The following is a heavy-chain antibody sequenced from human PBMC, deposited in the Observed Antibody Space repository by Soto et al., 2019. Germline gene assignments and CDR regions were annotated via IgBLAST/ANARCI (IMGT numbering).Heavy chain of an antibody. CDR3: ARDVTTPVAPYYYYGMDV. Sequence: QVQLVQSGAEVKKPGSSVKVSCKASGGTFSSYAISWVRQAPGQGLEWMGGIIPIFGTANYAQKFQGRVTITADESTSTAYMELGSLRAEDTAVYYCARDVTTPVAPYYYYGMDVWGQGTTVTVSS. D-gene: IGHD4-17*01. V-gene: IGHV1-69*12. J-gene: IGHJ6*02. CDR1: GGTFSSYA. CDR2: IIPIFGTA.